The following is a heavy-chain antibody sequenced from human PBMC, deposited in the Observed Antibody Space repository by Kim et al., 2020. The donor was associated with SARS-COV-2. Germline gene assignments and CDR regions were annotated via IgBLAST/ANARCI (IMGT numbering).Heavy chain of an antibody. CDR1: GYTFTKYA. D-gene: IGHD3-10*01. J-gene: IGHJ6*02. V-gene: IGHV1-3*04. CDR3: ARDLGYFGSGSYGPEGGYHYSGMDV. Sequence: ASVKVSCKAFGYTFTKYAMHWVRQAPGQRLEWMGWINTGNGNTKYSQKFQGRVTITRDTSASIVYLELSSLTSDDRAVHYCARDLGYFGSGSYGPEGGYHYSGMDVWGQGTSVTVSS. CDR2: INTGNGNT.